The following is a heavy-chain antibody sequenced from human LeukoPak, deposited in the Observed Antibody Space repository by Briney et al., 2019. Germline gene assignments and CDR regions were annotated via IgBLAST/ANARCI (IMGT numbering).Heavy chain of an antibody. Sequence: GGSLRLSCAASGFTFSSYAMSWVRQAPGKGLQWVSAISGSGENTYYADSVKGRFTISRDNFKNTLYLQMNSLRAEDTAVYYCAKDAQQQLPRRWFDPWGQGTLVTVSS. V-gene: IGHV3-23*01. D-gene: IGHD6-13*01. J-gene: IGHJ5*02. CDR2: ISGSGENT. CDR3: AKDAQQQLPRRWFDP. CDR1: GFTFSSYA.